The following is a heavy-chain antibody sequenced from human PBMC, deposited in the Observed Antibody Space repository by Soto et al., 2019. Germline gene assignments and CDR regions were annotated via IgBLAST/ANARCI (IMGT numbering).Heavy chain of an antibody. CDR2: ISAYNGNT. D-gene: IGHD3-3*01. CDR1: GYTLTSYG. J-gene: IGHJ5*02. CDR3: ARDRDPAGHMTIFGVEISTGWFDP. Sequence: GASVKVSCKASGYTLTSYGISWVRQAPGQGLEWMGWISAYNGNTNYAQKLQGRVTMTTDTSTSTAYMELRSLRSDDTAVYYCARDRDPAGHMTIFGVEISTGWFDPWGQGTLGTVSS. V-gene: IGHV1-18*01.